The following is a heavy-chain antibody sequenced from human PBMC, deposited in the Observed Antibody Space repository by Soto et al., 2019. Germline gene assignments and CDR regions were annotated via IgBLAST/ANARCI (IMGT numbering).Heavy chain of an antibody. CDR1: GFTFSSYG. CDR3: AKDLTQYYDFWSGPKKYYYYYYGMDV. Sequence: QVQLVESGGGVVQPGRSLRLSCAASGFTFSSYGMHWVRQAPGKGLEWVAVISYDGSNKYYADSVKGRFTISRDNSKNTLYLQMNSLRAEDTAVYYCAKDLTQYYDFWSGPKKYYYYYYGMDVWGQGTTVTVSS. J-gene: IGHJ6*02. CDR2: ISYDGSNK. D-gene: IGHD3-3*01. V-gene: IGHV3-30*18.